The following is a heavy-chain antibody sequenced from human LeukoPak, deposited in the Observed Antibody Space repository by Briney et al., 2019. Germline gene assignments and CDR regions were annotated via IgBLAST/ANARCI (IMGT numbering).Heavy chain of an antibody. CDR1: GYSISSGYY. J-gene: IGHJ4*02. V-gene: IGHV4-38-2*01. CDR3: ARHGGYGYFDY. CDR2: IYHSGST. D-gene: IGHD1-26*01. Sequence: SETLSLTCAVSGYSISSGYYWGWIRQPPGKGLEWIGSIYHSGSTYYNPSLKSRVTISVGTSKNQFSLKLSSVTAADTAVYYCARHGGYGYFDYWGQGTLVTVSS.